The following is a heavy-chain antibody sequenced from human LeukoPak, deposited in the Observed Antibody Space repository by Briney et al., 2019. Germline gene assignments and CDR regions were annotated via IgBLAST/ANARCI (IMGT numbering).Heavy chain of an antibody. D-gene: IGHD3-22*01. CDR1: GFTFISYG. J-gene: IGHJ6*02. V-gene: IGHV3-30*18. Sequence: PGGSLRLSCAASGFTFISYGMHWVRQAPGKGLEWVAVISYDASNRYYADSVKGRFTISRDNSKNTLYLQMNSLRVEDTAVYYCAKDLAYDSSGYNYYYYYGMDVWGQGTTVTVSS. CDR3: AKDLAYDSSGYNYYYYYGMDV. CDR2: ISYDASNR.